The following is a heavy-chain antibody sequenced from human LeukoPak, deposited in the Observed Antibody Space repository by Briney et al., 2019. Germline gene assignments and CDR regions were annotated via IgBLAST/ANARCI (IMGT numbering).Heavy chain of an antibody. J-gene: IGHJ4*02. Sequence: PSETLSLTCTVSGGSISSGSYYWSWIRQPAGKGLEWIGRIYTSGSTNYNPSLKSRVTISVDTSKNQFSLKLSSVTAADTAVYYCAREEARSYYGAIDYWGQGTLVTVSS. D-gene: IGHD1-26*01. CDR1: GGSISSGSYY. CDR2: IYTSGST. V-gene: IGHV4-61*02. CDR3: AREEARSYYGAIDY.